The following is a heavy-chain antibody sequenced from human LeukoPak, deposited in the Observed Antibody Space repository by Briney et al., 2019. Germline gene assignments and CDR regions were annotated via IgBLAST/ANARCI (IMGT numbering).Heavy chain of an antibody. J-gene: IGHJ4*02. Sequence: GGSLRLSCAASGFIFSSYWMSWVRQAPGKGLEWVANIKQDGSEKYYVDSVKGRFNISRDNAKNSLYLQMNSLRAEDTAVYYCARDLSQYTSGWGFDYWGQGTLVTVSS. D-gene: IGHD6-19*01. CDR3: ARDLSQYTSGWGFDY. CDR2: IKQDGSEK. CDR1: GFIFSSYW. V-gene: IGHV3-7*01.